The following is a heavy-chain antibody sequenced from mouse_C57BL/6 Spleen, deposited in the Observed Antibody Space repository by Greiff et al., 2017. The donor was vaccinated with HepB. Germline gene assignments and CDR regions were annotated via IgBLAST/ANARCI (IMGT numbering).Heavy chain of an antibody. D-gene: IGHD2-14*01. V-gene: IGHV1-81*01. CDR3: AREVPDGFDY. CDR2: IYPRSGNT. J-gene: IGHJ2*01. CDR1: GYTFTSYG. Sequence: VQLQQSGAELARPGASVKLSCKASGYTFTSYGISWVKQRTGQGLEWIGEIYPRSGNTYYNEKFKGKATLTADKSSSTAYMELRSLTSEDSAVYFCAREVPDGFDYWGQGTTRTVSS.